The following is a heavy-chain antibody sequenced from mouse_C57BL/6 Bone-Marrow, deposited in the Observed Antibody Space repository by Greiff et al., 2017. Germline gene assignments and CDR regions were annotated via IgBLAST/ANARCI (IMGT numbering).Heavy chain of an antibody. CDR1: GYAFTNYL. D-gene: IGHD5-1*01. Sequence: VQLQQSGAELVRPGTSVKVSCKASGYAFTNYLIEWVKQRPGQGLEWIGVINPGGGGTNYNEKFKGKATLPATPSSSSAYMQLSSLTSEYSAVSFCASVSTPLDYWGQGTTLTVSS. V-gene: IGHV1-54*01. CDR3: ASVSTPLDY. CDR2: INPGGGGT. J-gene: IGHJ2*01.